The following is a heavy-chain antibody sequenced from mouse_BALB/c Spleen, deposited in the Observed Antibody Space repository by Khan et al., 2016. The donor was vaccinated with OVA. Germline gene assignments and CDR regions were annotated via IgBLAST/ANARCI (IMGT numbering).Heavy chain of an antibody. Sequence: QVQLQQSGAELVKPGASVKLSCKASGYTFTSYWIHWVKQRPGRGLEWIGEIDPSDSFTNSNQKFKGKATLTVDESSSTAYMQLSSLTSDDSAVYYCTRSCRNYEIFDYWGQGTTLTVSS. J-gene: IGHJ2*01. V-gene: IGHV1-69*02. CDR2: IDPSDSFT. CDR3: TRSCRNYEIFDY. CDR1: GYTFTSYW. D-gene: IGHD2-1*01.